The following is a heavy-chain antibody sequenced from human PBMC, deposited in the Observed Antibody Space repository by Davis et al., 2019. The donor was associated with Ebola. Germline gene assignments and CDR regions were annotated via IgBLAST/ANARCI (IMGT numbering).Heavy chain of an antibody. V-gene: IGHV4-34*01. J-gene: IGHJ5*02. CDR3: ARGSSGSYYFWFDP. CDR2: INHSGST. CDR1: GGSFRGSY. D-gene: IGHD1-26*01. Sequence: SETLSLPCAVYGGSFRGSYWSWIRQPPGKGLEWIGEINHSGSTNYTPSLKSRVTISVDTSKNQYSLKLNSVTAADTAVYYCARGSSGSYYFWFDPWGQGTLVTVSS.